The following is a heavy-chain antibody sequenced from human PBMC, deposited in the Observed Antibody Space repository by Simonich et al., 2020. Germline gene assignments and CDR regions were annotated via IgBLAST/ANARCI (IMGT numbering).Heavy chain of an antibody. Sequence: EVQLVESGGGLVQPGGSLRLSCAASGFTFSSYWMSWVRQAPGKGLEWVANIKKDGSEKYYVDSVKGRLTISRDKAKNSLYLKMNSLRDEDTAVYYCARDGLGTAYYYYMDVWGKGTTVTVSS. D-gene: IGHD7-27*01. V-gene: IGHV3-7*01. CDR3: ARDGLGTAYYYYMDV. CDR2: IKKDGSEK. J-gene: IGHJ6*03. CDR1: GFTFSSYW.